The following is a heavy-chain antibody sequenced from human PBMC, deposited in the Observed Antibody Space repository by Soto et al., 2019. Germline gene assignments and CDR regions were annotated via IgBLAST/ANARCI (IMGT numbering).Heavy chain of an antibody. CDR3: ARSPETLTGYPTYDGMDV. D-gene: IGHD3-9*01. CDR1: GGSISSGGYY. J-gene: IGHJ6*02. Sequence: QVQLQESGPGQVKPSQTLSLTCTVSGGSISSGGYYWSWIRQHPGKGLEWIGYIYHTGSTYYNPSLRSRVTISLDTSQNQFSLKMNSVTAADTAVYYCARSPETLTGYPTYDGMDVWCQGTTVTVSS. V-gene: IGHV4-31*02. CDR2: IYHTGST.